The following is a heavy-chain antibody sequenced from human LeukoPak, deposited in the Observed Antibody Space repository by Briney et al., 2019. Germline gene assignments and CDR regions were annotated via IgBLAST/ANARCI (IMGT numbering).Heavy chain of an antibody. CDR2: IWYDGSNK. Sequence: GGSLRLSCAASGFTFSSYGMHWVRQAPGKGLEWVAVIWYDGSNKYYADSVKGRFTISRDNSKNTLYLQMNSLRAEDTAVYYCAKDDQLAAGYFDYWGQGTLVTVSS. V-gene: IGHV3-33*06. CDR1: GFTFSSYG. D-gene: IGHD6-13*01. CDR3: AKDDQLAAGYFDY. J-gene: IGHJ4*02.